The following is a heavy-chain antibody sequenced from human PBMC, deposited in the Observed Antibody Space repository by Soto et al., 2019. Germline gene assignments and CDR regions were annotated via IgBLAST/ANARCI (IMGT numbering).Heavy chain of an antibody. J-gene: IGHJ6*03. CDR1: GGSIISYY. V-gene: IGHV4-59*01. CDR2: IYYSGST. D-gene: IGHD2-2*01. Sequence: PLETLPLTCTVSGGSIISYYWSWIRQPPGKGLEWIGYIYYSGSTNYNPSLKSRVTISVDTSKNQFSLKLSSVTAADTAVYYCARGGSAAIHYYYYYYMDVWGKGTTVTVSS. CDR3: ARGGSAAIHYYYYYYMDV.